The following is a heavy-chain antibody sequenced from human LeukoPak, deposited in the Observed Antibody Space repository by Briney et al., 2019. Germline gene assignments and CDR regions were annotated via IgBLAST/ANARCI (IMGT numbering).Heavy chain of an antibody. V-gene: IGHV3-7*01. CDR1: GFTFSTYW. D-gene: IGHD4-17*01. Sequence: HTGGFLRLSCVASGFTFSTYWMTWVRQVPGKGLEWVANINHDGSEKHYAASVKGRFTISRDNAKNTLYLQMNSLRAEDTAVYYCTRVHGVYSAFDIWGQGTKVTVSS. CDR3: TRVHGVYSAFDI. CDR2: INHDGSEK. J-gene: IGHJ3*02.